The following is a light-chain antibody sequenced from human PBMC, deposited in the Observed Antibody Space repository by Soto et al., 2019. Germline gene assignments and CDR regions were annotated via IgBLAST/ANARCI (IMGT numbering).Light chain of an antibody. V-gene: IGKV3-15*01. J-gene: IGKJ1*01. CDR2: GAS. CDR3: QQYYNWPRT. CDR1: QSVSSN. Sequence: EIVLTQSPATLPLSPGERATLSCRASQSVSSNLAWYQQKPGQAPRLLTYGASTRATGIPARFSGSGSGTEFTLTISSLQPEDFAVYYCQQYYNWPRTFGQGTKVDIK.